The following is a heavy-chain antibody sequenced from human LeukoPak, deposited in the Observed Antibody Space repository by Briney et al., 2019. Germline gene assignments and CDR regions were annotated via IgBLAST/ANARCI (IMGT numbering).Heavy chain of an antibody. CDR3: ARARFGYNRGPFDY. D-gene: IGHD5-24*01. CDR1: GFIFSSYG. Sequence: GGSLRLSCAASGFIFSSYGMHWVRQAPGKGLEWVAFISYDGSNKHYADSVKGRFTISRDNSKNTLYLQMNSLRPEDTAVYYCARARFGYNRGPFDYWGQGILVTVSS. J-gene: IGHJ4*02. V-gene: IGHV3-30*03. CDR2: ISYDGSNK.